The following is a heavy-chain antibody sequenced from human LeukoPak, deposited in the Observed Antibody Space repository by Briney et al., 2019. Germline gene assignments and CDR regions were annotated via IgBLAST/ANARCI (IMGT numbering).Heavy chain of an antibody. V-gene: IGHV4-34*01. D-gene: IGHD2-21*02. CDR1: GGSFSGYY. CDR2: INHSGST. J-gene: IGHJ3*02. CDR3: ARAVLRLSSIVVVTAIHSDAFDI. Sequence: SETLSLTCAVYGGSFSGYYWSWIRQPPGKGLEWIGEINHSGSTNYNPSLKSRVTISVDTSKNQFSLKLSSVTAADTAVYYCARAVLRLSSIVVVTAIHSDAFDIWGQGTMVTVSS.